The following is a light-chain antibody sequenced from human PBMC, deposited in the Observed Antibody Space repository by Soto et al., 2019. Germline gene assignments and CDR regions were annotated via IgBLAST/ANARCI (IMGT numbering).Light chain of an antibody. CDR3: SSYTSSRTPYV. V-gene: IGLV2-14*01. CDR2: DVT. Sequence: QSVLTQPASVSGSPGQSITISCTGTSSDVGGYNYVSWYQQHPVKAPKLMIYDVTNRPSGVSDRFSGSKSGNTASLTISGLQAEDEADYYCSSYTSSRTPYVFGTGTKATV. CDR1: SSDVGGYNY. J-gene: IGLJ1*01.